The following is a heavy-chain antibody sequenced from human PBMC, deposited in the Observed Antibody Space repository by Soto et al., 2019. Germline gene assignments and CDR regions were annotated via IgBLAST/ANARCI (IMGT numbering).Heavy chain of an antibody. J-gene: IGHJ4*02. CDR3: TSRYFDWLSELNFDY. CDR2: IRSKAYGGTT. D-gene: IGHD3-9*01. Sequence: GGSLRLSCTASGFTFGDYAMSWFRQAPGKGLEWVGFIRSKAYGGTTEYAASLKGRFTISRDDSKSIAYLQMNSLKTEDTAVYYCTSRYFDWLSELNFDYWGQGTLVTVSS. V-gene: IGHV3-49*03. CDR1: GFTFGDYA.